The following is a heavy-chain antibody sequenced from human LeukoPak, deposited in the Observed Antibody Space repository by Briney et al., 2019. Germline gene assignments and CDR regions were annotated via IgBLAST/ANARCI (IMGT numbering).Heavy chain of an antibody. CDR1: GYTFTGYS. CDR3: ARPLRRWLQADFDY. CDR2: INPNSGGT. D-gene: IGHD5-24*01. V-gene: IGHV1-2*02. J-gene: IGHJ4*02. Sequence: ASVKVSCKASGYTFTGYSMHWVRQAPGQGLEWMGWINPNSGGTNYAQKFQGRVTMTRDTSISTAYMELSRLRSDDTAVYYCARPLRRWLQADFDYWGQGTLVTVSS.